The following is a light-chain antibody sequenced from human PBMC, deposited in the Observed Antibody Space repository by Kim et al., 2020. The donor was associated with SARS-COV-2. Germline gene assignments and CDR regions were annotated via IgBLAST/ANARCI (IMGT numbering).Light chain of an antibody. CDR2: GAS. V-gene: IGKV1-27*01. CDR3: QNYDAGPYT. Sequence: SASLGDRVTITCRASQGISNYLAWYQQKPGKAPKLLIYGASALQSGVPPRFSGSGSGTDFTLTITSLQPEDVGNYYCQNYDAGPYTFGQGTKLEI. CDR1: QGISNY. J-gene: IGKJ2*01.